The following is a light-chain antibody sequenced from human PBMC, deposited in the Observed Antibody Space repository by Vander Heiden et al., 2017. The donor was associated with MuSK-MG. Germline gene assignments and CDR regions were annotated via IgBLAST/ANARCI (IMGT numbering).Light chain of an antibody. V-gene: IGLV1-44*01. CDR3: AAWDDSLSGVV. CDR1: SSNIGDNT. J-gene: IGLJ2*01. Sequence: QSVLTQPPSSSGPPGQRVTISCSGSSSNIGDNTVNWYQQLPGAAPKLFIYRNNERPSGVPDRFSGSKSGTSGSLAISGLQSEDEADYYCAAWDDSLSGVVFGGGTKLTVL. CDR2: RNN.